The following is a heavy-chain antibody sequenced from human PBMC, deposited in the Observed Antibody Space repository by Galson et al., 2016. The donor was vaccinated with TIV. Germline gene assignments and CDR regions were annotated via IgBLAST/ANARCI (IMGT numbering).Heavy chain of an antibody. J-gene: IGHJ4*02. CDR1: GFTFDDNG. V-gene: IGHV3-9*01. Sequence: SLRLSCAASGFTFDDNGMHWVRRPPGKGLEWVSGITWNSVGIDYADSVKGRFTISRDNAKNSLYLQMNSLRPDDTALYYCAKEQSCGGDCYLFDFWGQGALVTVSS. D-gene: IGHD2-21*02. CDR2: ITWNSVGI. CDR3: AKEQSCGGDCYLFDF.